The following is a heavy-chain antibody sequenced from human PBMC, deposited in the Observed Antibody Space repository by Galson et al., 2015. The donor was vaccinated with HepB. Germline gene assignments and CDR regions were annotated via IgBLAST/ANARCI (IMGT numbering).Heavy chain of an antibody. CDR1: GYTFTSYY. J-gene: IGHJ4*02. D-gene: IGHD2-15*01. V-gene: IGHV1-46*01. CDR2: INPSGGST. Sequence: SVKVSCKASGYTFTSYYMHWVRQAPGQGLEWMGIINPSGGSTSYAQKFQGRVTMTRDTSTSTVYMELSSLRSEDTAVYYCARGEKLYCSGGSCYGFDYWGQGTLVTVSS. CDR3: ARGEKLYCSGGSCYGFDY.